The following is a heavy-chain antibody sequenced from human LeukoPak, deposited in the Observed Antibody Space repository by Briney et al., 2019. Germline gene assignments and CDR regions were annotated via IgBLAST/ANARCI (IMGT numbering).Heavy chain of an antibody. CDR2: INPNSGGT. D-gene: IGHD2-2*01. V-gene: IGHV1-2*02. J-gene: IGHJ4*02. CDR3: ASEIVVVEDY. CDR1: GYTFTGYY. Sequence: EASVKASCKASGYTFTGYYMHWVRQAPGQGLEWMGWINPNSGGTNYAQKFQGRVTMTRDTSISTAYMELSRPRSDDTAVYYCASEIVVVEDYRGQGTLVTVSS.